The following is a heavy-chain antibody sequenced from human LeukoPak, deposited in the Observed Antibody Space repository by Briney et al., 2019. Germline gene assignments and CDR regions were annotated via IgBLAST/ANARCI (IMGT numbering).Heavy chain of an antibody. Sequence: PGGSLRLSCAASGFTFSSYCMSWVPHAPGEGLVWVANIKQDGSEKYYADSVKGRFTISRDHSKNTLYLQIDSLRAEDTAIYFCARTFPSSMVRGVDDAFDIWGLGTLVTVSS. D-gene: IGHD3-10*01. V-gene: IGHV3-7*01. CDR2: IKQDGSEK. CDR3: ARTFPSSMVRGVDDAFDI. J-gene: IGHJ3*02. CDR1: GFTFSSYC.